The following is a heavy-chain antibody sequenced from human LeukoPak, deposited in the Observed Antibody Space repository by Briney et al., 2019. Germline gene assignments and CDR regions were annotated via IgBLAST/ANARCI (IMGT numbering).Heavy chain of an antibody. CDR3: ARGQGGGMITFGGAIEQYYFDY. D-gene: IGHD3-16*02. Sequence: SETLSLTCTVSGGSISSYYWSWIRQPPGKGLEWIGYIYYSGSTNYNPSLKSRVTISVDTSKNQFSLKLSSVTAADTAVYYCARGQGGGMITFGGAIEQYYFDYWGQGTLVTVSS. CDR1: GGSISSYY. CDR2: IYYSGST. J-gene: IGHJ4*02. V-gene: IGHV4-59*01.